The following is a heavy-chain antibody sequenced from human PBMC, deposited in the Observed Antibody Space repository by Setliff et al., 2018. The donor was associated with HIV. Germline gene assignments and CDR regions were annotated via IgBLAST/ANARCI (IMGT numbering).Heavy chain of an antibody. V-gene: IGHV1-18*01. CDR2: ISTSNGYT. CDR3: ARGGSYWGDAFDI. D-gene: IGHD1-26*01. Sequence: ASVKVSCKASGYTFSSYETSWVRQAPGQGLEWMGRISTSNGYTNYAQKLQGRVTVTTDTSTSTAYMELRGLRSDDTAVYYCARGGSYWGDAFDIWGQGTMVTVS. J-gene: IGHJ3*02. CDR1: GYTFSSYE.